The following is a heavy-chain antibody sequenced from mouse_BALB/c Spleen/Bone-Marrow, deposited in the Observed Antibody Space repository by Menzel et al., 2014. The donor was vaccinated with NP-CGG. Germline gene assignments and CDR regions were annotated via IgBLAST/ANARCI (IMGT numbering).Heavy chain of an antibody. Sequence: EVQLVESGGGLVQPGGSLKLSCTASGFAFSSYGLSWVRQTPDKRLELVATINRNGGTNSYPDSVKGRFTISRDNAKNTLYLQMSSLKSEDTALYYSAKGVDDYSWFAYWGQGTLVTVSA. J-gene: IGHJ3*01. CDR3: AKGVDDYSWFAY. CDR1: GFAFSSYG. V-gene: IGHV5-6-3*01. D-gene: IGHD2-3*01. CDR2: INRNGGTN.